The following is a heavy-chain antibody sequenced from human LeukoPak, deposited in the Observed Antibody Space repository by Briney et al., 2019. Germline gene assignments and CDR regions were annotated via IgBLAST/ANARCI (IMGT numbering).Heavy chain of an antibody. J-gene: IGHJ4*02. CDR2: IYSGGST. Sequence: PGGSLRLSCAASGFTVSSNYMSWVRQAPGKGLEWVSVIYSGGSTYYAESVKGRFTISRDNSKNTLYLQMNSLRAEDTAVYYCARDVRSGPLGGYWGQGTLVTVSS. CDR3: ARDVRSGPLGGY. CDR1: GFTVSSNY. D-gene: IGHD3-16*01. V-gene: IGHV3-66*01.